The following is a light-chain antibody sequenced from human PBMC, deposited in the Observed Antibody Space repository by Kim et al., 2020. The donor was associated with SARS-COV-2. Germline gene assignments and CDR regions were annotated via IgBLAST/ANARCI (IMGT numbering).Light chain of an antibody. V-gene: IGLV2-14*01. CDR1: SSDVGGYNY. J-gene: IGLJ2*01. CDR3: SSYTSSSTLV. Sequence: QSALTQPASVSGSPGQSITISCTGTSSDVGGYNYVSWYQQHPGKAPKLMIYDVTKRPSGVSNRFSGSKSVNTASLTISGLQAEDEADYYCSSYTSSSTLVFGGGTQLTVL. CDR2: DVT.